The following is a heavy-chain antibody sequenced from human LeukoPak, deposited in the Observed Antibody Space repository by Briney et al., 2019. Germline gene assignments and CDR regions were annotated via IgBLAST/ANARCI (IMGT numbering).Heavy chain of an antibody. CDR3: AKDAPRSSGWFFFDH. CDR2: IYDGGST. J-gene: IGHJ4*02. Sequence: PGGSLRLSCAASGFTVSSNSMSWVRQAPGKGREWVSVIYDGGSTYHTDSVKGRFSISRDNSKNTMYLQMNSLRAEDTATYYCAKDAPRSSGWFFFDHWGQGTLVTVSS. D-gene: IGHD6-19*01. V-gene: IGHV3-53*01. CDR1: GFTVSSNS.